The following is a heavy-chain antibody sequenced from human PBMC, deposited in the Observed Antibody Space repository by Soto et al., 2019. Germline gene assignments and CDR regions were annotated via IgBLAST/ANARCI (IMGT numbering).Heavy chain of an antibody. CDR3: ARVRGYSGYEYYYYGMDV. CDR2: TYYRSKWYN. V-gene: IGHV6-1*01. D-gene: IGHD5-12*01. CDR1: GDSVSSNSAA. Sequence: SQTLSLTCAISGDSVSSNSAAWNWIRQSPSRGLEWLGRTYYRSKWYNDYAVSVKSRITITPDTSKNQFSLQLNSVTPEDTAVYYCARVRGYSGYEYYYYGMDVWGQGTTVTVSS. J-gene: IGHJ6*02.